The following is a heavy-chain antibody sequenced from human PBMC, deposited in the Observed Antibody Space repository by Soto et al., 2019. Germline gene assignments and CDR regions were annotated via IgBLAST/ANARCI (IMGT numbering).Heavy chain of an antibody. V-gene: IGHV3-74*01. J-gene: IGHJ4*02. CDR3: ARNWNGVDY. Sequence: EVQLVESGGGLVQPGESLRLSCAASGFTFSNHWMHWVRQAPGERPVWISRIKTDGTITDYADYVKGRFTVSRDNDKNTLFLQMNSLRAEDTSVYYCARNWNGVDYWGQGTLVTVSS. D-gene: IGHD1-1*01. CDR2: IKTDGTIT. CDR1: GFTFSNHW.